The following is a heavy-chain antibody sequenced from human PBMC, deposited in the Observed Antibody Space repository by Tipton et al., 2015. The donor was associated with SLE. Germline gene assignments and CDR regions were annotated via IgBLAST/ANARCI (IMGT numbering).Heavy chain of an antibody. V-gene: IGHV4-61*01. CDR3: ARGSVGGGYVDY. CDR2: IYYSGGT. Sequence: TLSLTCTVSGGSVSSGSYYWSWIRQPPGKGLEWIGYIYYSGGTNYNPSLKSRVTISVDTSKNQFSLKLSSVTAADTAVYYCARGSVGGGYVDYWGQVTLVTVSS. J-gene: IGHJ4*02. CDR1: GGSVSSGSYY. D-gene: IGHD4-23*01.